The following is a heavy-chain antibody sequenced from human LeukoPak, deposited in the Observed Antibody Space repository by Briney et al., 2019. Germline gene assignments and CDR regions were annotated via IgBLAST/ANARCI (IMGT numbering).Heavy chain of an antibody. Sequence: PSQTLSLTCTVSGGSICSGSYYWSWIRQPAGKGLEWIGRIYTSGSTNYNPSLKSRVTISVDTSKNQFSLKLSSVTAADTAVYYCARGDSSGYFRDYWGQGTLVTVSS. J-gene: IGHJ4*02. CDR2: IYTSGST. D-gene: IGHD3-22*01. CDR3: ARGDSSGYFRDY. V-gene: IGHV4-61*02. CDR1: GGSICSGSYY.